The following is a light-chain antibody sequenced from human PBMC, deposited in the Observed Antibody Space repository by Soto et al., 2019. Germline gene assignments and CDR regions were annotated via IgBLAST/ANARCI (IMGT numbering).Light chain of an antibody. Sequence: QSALTQPASVSGSPGQSITVSCTGTSSDVGAYNYVSWYQQHPGKAPKLIIYEVSYRPSGVSGRFSGSKSGNTASLTISGLQAEDEADYYCSSYTTTNTRFLFGGGTQLTVL. V-gene: IGLV2-14*01. CDR2: EVS. J-gene: IGLJ3*02. CDR3: SSYTTTNTRFL. CDR1: SSDVGAYNY.